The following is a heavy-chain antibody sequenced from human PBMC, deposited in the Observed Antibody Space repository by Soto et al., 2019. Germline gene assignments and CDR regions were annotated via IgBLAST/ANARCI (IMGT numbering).Heavy chain of an antibody. Sequence: QVQLVQSGAEVKKPGSSVKVSCKASGGTFSSYAINWVRQAPGQGLEWMGGIIPIFGTANYAQKFQGRVTITADKPPNTAYMALRRLRSEDTAVYYCASSPPPTVTMYSRYFDLWGRGTLVTVSS. J-gene: IGHJ2*01. CDR1: GGTFSSYA. CDR2: IIPIFGTA. D-gene: IGHD4-17*01. V-gene: IGHV1-69*14. CDR3: ASSPPPTVTMYSRYFDL.